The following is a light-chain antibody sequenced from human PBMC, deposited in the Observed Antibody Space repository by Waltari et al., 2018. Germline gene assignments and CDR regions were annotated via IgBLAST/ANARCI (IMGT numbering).Light chain of an antibody. V-gene: IGKV3-11*01. CDR2: DTS. J-gene: IGKJ4*01. Sequence: IVLTQSPATLSLFPGERATLSCRASQSVRSYLTWYQQNPGQAPRVLIYDTSYRATGVPVRXXXXXSGTXXTLTISXXXXXXFAVYYCQHRSVWPLTFGGGTKVEMK. CDR3: QHRSVWPLT. CDR1: QSVRSY.